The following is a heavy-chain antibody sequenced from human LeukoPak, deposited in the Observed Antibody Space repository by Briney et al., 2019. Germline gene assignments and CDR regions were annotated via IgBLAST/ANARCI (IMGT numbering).Heavy chain of an antibody. Sequence: SETLSLTCTVSGGSISSYYCSWIRQPAGKGLEWIGRIYTSGSTNYNPSLKSRVTMSVDTSKNQFSLKLSSVTAADTAVYYCARGPNHYYDSSGYLIYCYMDVWGKGTTVTVSS. V-gene: IGHV4-4*07. CDR3: ARGPNHYYDSSGYLIYCYMDV. D-gene: IGHD3-22*01. J-gene: IGHJ6*03. CDR2: IYTSGST. CDR1: GGSISSYY.